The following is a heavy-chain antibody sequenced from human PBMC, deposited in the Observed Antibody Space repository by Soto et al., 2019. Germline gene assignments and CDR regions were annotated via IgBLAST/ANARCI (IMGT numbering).Heavy chain of an antibody. V-gene: IGHV3-9*01. Sequence: EVHLVESGGGLVQPGRSLRLSCAASGFTFDDYAMHWVRQGPGKGLEWVSGINWNSGAKGYADSVKGRFTISRDNANNSLYLQMNSLRPADKGFYYCAKGHSSSGSTLAFWGQRSLVTVSS. J-gene: IGHJ4*02. D-gene: IGHD3-22*01. CDR2: INWNSGAK. CDR3: AKGHSSSGSTLAF. CDR1: GFTFDDYA.